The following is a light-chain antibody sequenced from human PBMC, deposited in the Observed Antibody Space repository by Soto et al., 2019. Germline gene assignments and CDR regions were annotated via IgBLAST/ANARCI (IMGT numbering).Light chain of an antibody. V-gene: IGKV3-15*01. CDR3: QQYNNWPPLT. Sequence: MTQSPATLSVSPGERATLSCRASQFIGSNLVWYQQKPGEAPRLLMYDASSRATGIPARFSGSGSGXXXXXXXXXLQSEDFAIYYCQQYNNWPPLTFGGGTKVEIK. CDR1: QFIGSN. J-gene: IGKJ4*01. CDR2: DAS.